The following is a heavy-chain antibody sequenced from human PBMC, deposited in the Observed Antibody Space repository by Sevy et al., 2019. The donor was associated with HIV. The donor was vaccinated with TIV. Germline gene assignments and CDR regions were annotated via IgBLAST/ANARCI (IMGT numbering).Heavy chain of an antibody. J-gene: IGHJ3*02. CDR2: ISYDGSNK. V-gene: IGHV3-30*04. Sequence: GGSLRLSCAASGFTFSSYAMHWVRQAPGKGLEWVAVISYDGSNKYYADSVKGRFTISRDNSKNTLYLQMNSLRAEDTAVYYCGGGGAGYDYVWGAFDIWGQGTMVTVSS. CDR3: GGGGAGYDYVWGAFDI. D-gene: IGHD3-16*01. CDR1: GFTFSSYA.